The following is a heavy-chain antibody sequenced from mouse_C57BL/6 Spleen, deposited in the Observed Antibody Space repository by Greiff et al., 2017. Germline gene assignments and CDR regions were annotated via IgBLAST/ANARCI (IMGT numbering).Heavy chain of an antibody. V-gene: IGHV1-64*01. J-gene: IGHJ4*01. CDR2: IHPTSGST. Sequence: QVQLQQPGAELVKPGASVKLSCKASGYTFTSYWMHWVKQRPGQGLEWIGMIHPTSGSTNYNEKFKSKATLTVDKSSSTAYMQLSSLTSEDSAVYYCASSTVYDYGLYYAMDDWGQGTSVTVSS. D-gene: IGHD2-4*01. CDR1: GYTFTSYW. CDR3: ASSTVYDYGLYYAMDD.